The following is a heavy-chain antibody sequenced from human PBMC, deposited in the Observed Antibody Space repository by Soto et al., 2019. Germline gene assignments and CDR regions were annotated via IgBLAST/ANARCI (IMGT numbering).Heavy chain of an antibody. CDR1: GFTFSNYD. J-gene: IGHJ6*02. V-gene: IGHV3-13*01. Sequence: EVQLVESGGGLVQPGGSLRLSCAASGFTFSNYDMHWVRQVTGKGLEWVSGITTAGDTYYPGSVKGRFTISREKAKNSLYLKIKRRSAGDRGVYYCERELRGESYGMDVWGQGTPAPLS. CDR3: ERELRGESYGMDV. CDR2: ITTAGDT.